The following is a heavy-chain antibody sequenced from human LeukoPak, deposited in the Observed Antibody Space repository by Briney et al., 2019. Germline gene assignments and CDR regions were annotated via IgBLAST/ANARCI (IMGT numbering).Heavy chain of an antibody. V-gene: IGHV5-51*01. Sequence: GESLKISCKGSGYSFTSYWIGWAGRMPAKGLDWMGIIYPGDYDIKYSPSFQGQVTISVDKSISTAYLQWSSLKASDTAMYYCARRGGTWWLDYWGQGALVTVSS. CDR2: IYPGDYDI. CDR3: ARRGGTWWLDY. D-gene: IGHD2-8*02. J-gene: IGHJ4*02. CDR1: GYSFTSYW.